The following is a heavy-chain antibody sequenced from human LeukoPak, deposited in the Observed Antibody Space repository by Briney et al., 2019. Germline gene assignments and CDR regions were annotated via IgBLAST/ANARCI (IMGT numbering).Heavy chain of an antibody. J-gene: IGHJ4*02. CDR2: ISYIGIT. V-gene: IGHV4-59*01. Sequence: SETLSLTCTVSGGSISSYYWSWIRQPPGQGLEWIGYISYIGITNYNPSLKSRVTISVDTSKNQFSLKLSSVTAADTAVYYCATGVATVPVDYWGQGTLVTVSS. CDR3: ATGVATVPVDY. CDR1: GGSISSYY. D-gene: IGHD5-12*01.